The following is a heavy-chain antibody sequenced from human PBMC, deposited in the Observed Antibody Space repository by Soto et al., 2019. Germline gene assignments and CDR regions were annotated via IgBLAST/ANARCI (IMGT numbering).Heavy chain of an antibody. Sequence: ASVKVSCKASGGTFSSYAISWVRQAPGQGLEWMGGIIPIFGTANYAQKFQGRVTITADESTSTAYMELSSLRSEDTAVYYCARGLGGSDYYYYGMDVWGQGTTVTVSS. J-gene: IGHJ6*02. CDR3: ARGLGGSDYYYYGMDV. CDR2: IIPIFGTA. D-gene: IGHD3-10*01. V-gene: IGHV1-69*13. CDR1: GGTFSSYA.